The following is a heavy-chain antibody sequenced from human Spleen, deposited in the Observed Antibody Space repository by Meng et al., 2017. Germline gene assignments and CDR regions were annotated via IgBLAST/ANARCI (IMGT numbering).Heavy chain of an antibody. CDR2: IYYSGST. CDR1: GGSISSYS. CDR3: ARAVPYYYYGMDI. Sequence: SETLSLTCTVSGGSISSYSWSWIRQSPGKGLEWVGYIYYSGSTNYNPSLKSRVTISIDTSKNQFSLKLSSVTAADTAVYYCARAVPYYYYGMDIWGQGTTVTVSS. V-gene: IGHV4-59*01. D-gene: IGHD6-6*01. J-gene: IGHJ6*02.